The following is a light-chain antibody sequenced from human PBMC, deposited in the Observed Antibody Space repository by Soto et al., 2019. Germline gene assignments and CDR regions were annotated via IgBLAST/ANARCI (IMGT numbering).Light chain of an antibody. CDR2: DAS. CDR3: QQYNSYPVT. CDR1: QSISSW. Sequence: DIQMTQSPATLSSSLGDRVTITCRASQSISSWLAWYQQKPGKAPKLLIYDASSLESGVPSRFSGSGSGTEFTLTISSLQPDDFATYYCQQYNSYPVTFGGGTQVDI. V-gene: IGKV1-5*01. J-gene: IGKJ4*01.